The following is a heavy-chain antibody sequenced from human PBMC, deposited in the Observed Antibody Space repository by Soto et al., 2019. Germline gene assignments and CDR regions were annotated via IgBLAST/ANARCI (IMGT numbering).Heavy chain of an antibody. CDR3: ARGEMATIWPFGY. J-gene: IGHJ4*02. Sequence: PGGSLRLSCAASGFTFSGSAMHWVRQASGKGLEWVGRIRSKANNYATAYAASVKGRFTISRDDSKNTAYLQMNSLRAEDTAIYYCARGEMATIWPFGYWGQGTLVTVSS. D-gene: IGHD5-12*01. CDR1: GFTFSGSA. V-gene: IGHV3-73*01. CDR2: IRSKANNYAT.